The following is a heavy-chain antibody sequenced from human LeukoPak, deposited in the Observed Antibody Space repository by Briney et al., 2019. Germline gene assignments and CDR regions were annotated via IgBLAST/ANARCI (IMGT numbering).Heavy chain of an antibody. J-gene: IGHJ4*02. V-gene: IGHV3-23*01. Sequence: PGGSLRLSCAASGFTFSSYVMSWVRQAPGKGLEWVSTISGSGGSTYYADSVKGRFTISRDNSKNTLYLQMNSLRAEDTAVYYCAKDGRPGQQLVECFEDWGQGTLVTVSS. D-gene: IGHD6-13*01. CDR1: GFTFSSYV. CDR2: ISGSGGST. CDR3: AKDGRPGQQLVECFED.